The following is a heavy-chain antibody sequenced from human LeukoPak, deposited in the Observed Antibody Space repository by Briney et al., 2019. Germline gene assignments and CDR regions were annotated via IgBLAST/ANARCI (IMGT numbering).Heavy chain of an antibody. CDR1: GASISRPYW. Sequence: SETLSLTCGVSGASISRPYWWSWVRQPPGKGLEGIAEISHSGATHYNPSLKGRVIISVDKSKNKVFLKLNSVTAADTAMYYCARDGGSDQYYFDNWGQGTLVTVSS. J-gene: IGHJ4*02. CDR2: ISHSGAT. V-gene: IGHV4-4*02. CDR3: ARDGGSDQYYFDN. D-gene: IGHD6-19*01.